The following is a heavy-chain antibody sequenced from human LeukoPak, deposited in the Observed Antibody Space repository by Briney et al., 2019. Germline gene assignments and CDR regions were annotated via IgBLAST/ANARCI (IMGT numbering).Heavy chain of an antibody. V-gene: IGHV3-23*01. J-gene: IGHJ4*02. CDR2: ISASGA. Sequence: GGSLRLSCAASGFTFSRLAMTWVRQAPGKGLEWVSTISASGAYYADAVKGRFTISRDNSKNTLYLQMNSLRAEDTAVYYCAKSGNELEGGGYNPFDYWGQGTLVTVSS. CDR3: AKSGNELEGGGYNPFDY. D-gene: IGHD3-22*01. CDR1: GFTFSRLA.